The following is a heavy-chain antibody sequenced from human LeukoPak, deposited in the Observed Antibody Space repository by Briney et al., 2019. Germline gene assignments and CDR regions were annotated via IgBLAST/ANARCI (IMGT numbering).Heavy chain of an antibody. CDR1: GYTFTSYW. V-gene: IGHV5-51*01. CDR3: AKHRAYGSGSYYEY. D-gene: IGHD3-10*01. CDR2: IYPGDSDT. J-gene: IGHJ4*02. Sequence: GESLKISCEGSGYTFTSYWIGWVRQMPGKGLGWMGIIYPGDSDTRYSPSFQGQVTISAAKSISIAYLQWSSLKASDTAMYYCAKHRAYGSGSYYEYWGRGTLVTVSS.